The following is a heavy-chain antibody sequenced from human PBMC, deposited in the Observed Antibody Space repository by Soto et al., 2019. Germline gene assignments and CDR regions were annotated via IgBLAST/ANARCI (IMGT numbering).Heavy chain of an antibody. V-gene: IGHV4-61*08. D-gene: IGHD1-26*01. J-gene: IGHJ5*02. Sequence: SETLSLTCTVSGGSISSGVYYWSWIRQHPGKGLEWIGYIYYSGSTNYNPSLKSRVTISVDTSKNQFSLKLSSVTAADTAVYYCARRSLEGGAVDPWGQGTLVTVSS. CDR1: GGSISSGVYY. CDR3: ARRSLEGGAVDP. CDR2: IYYSGST.